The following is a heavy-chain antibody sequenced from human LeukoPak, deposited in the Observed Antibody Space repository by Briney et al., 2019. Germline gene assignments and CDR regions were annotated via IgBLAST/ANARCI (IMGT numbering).Heavy chain of an antibody. D-gene: IGHD6-13*01. J-gene: IGHJ4*02. Sequence: GGTLRLSCAASGFTFSSYSMSWVRQAPGKGLEWVSSISGSGDSTYYADSVKGRFTISRDNSKNTLYLQMNSLRAEDTAVYYCAKTAGIAAAADFDYWGQGTLVTVSS. CDR1: GFTFSSYS. CDR2: ISGSGDST. V-gene: IGHV3-23*01. CDR3: AKTAGIAAAADFDY.